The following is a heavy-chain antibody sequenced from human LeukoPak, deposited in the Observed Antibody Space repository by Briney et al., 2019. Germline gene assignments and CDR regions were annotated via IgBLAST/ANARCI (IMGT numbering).Heavy chain of an antibody. CDR2: ISSGGSTI. CDR3: AKDHYYDSSNYYYGRPNLFDY. J-gene: IGHJ4*02. V-gene: IGHV3-11*01. Sequence: KTGGSLRLSCAASGFTFSDYYMSWIRQAPGKGLEWVSYISSGGSTIYYADSVKGRFTISRDNPKKTLYLQMDSLRAEDTAVYYCAKDHYYDSSNYYYGRPNLFDYWGQGTLVTVSS. CDR1: GFTFSDYY. D-gene: IGHD3-22*01.